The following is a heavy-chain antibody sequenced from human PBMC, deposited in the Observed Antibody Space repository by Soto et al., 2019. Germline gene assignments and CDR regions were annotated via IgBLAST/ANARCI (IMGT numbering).Heavy chain of an antibody. Sequence: GGSLRLSCAASGFTFSSYAMSWVRQAPGKGLEWVSAISGSGGSTYYADSVKGRFTISRDNSKNTLYLQMNSLRAEDTAVYYCAKEEAYDILPGCYGMDDWGNGTTVTVSS. CDR3: AKEEAYDILPGCYGMDD. V-gene: IGHV3-23*01. CDR1: GFTFSSYA. CDR2: ISGSGGST. D-gene: IGHD3-9*01. J-gene: IGHJ6*04.